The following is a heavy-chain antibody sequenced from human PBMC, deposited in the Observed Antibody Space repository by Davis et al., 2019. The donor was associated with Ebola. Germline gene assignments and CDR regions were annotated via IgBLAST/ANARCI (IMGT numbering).Heavy chain of an antibody. J-gene: IGHJ6*03. V-gene: IGHV3-74*01. CDR3: ARGPTNCYKCYYYMDV. CDR1: GFTFSNYW. Sequence: PGGSLRLSCVVSGFTFSNYWMHWVRQAPGKGPVWVSRTNTDGSTTNYADSVKGRFTISRDNTKNTLYLQMSSLRAEDTAVYYCARGPTNCYKCYYYMDVWGKGTAVTVSS. CDR2: TNTDGSTT. D-gene: IGHD2-2*02.